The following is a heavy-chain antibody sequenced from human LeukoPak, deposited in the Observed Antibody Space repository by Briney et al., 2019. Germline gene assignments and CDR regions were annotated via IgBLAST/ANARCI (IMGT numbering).Heavy chain of an antibody. D-gene: IGHD2-2*01. CDR1: GFTFSSYG. Sequence: GGSLRLSCAASGFTFSSYGMHWVRQAPGKGLEWVAFIRYDGSNKYYADSVKGRFTISRDNSKNTLYLQMNSLRAEDMAVYYCAKDHCSSTSCYVFDYWGQGTLVTVSS. CDR3: AKDHCSSTSCYVFDY. CDR2: IRYDGSNK. J-gene: IGHJ4*02. V-gene: IGHV3-30*02.